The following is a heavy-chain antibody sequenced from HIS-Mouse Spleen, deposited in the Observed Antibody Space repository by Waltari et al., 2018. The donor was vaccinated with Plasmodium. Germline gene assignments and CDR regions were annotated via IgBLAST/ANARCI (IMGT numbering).Heavy chain of an antibody. J-gene: IGHJ2*01. CDR3: ARVTSSGVYWYFDL. CDR1: GGSFSGYY. Sequence: QVQLQRWPAGLSTPWETMSLTCAVYGGSFSGYYWSWLRQPPGKGLEWIGEINHSGSTNYNPSLKSRVTISVDTSKNQFSLKLSSVTAADTAVYYCARVTSSGVYWYFDLWGRGTLVTVSS. CDR2: INHSGST. V-gene: IGHV4-34*01. D-gene: IGHD3-3*01.